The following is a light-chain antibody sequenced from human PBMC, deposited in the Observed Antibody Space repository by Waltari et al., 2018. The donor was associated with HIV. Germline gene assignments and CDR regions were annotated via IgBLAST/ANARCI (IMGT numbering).Light chain of an antibody. V-gene: IGKV3-11*01. Sequence: DIMLTQSPATLSLSPGEGATLSFRASQSVGSYLAWYQHKPGQAPRLLIYDASNRATGIPARFSGGGSGTDFTLTISSLEPDDFALYYCQQRRSWPITFGQGTRIEIK. CDR1: QSVGSY. CDR2: DAS. CDR3: QQRRSWPIT. J-gene: IGKJ5*01.